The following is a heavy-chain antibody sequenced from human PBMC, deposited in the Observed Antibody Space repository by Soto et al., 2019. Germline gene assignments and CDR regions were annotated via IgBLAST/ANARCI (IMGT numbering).Heavy chain of an antibody. CDR1: GGTFSNYA. J-gene: IGHJ6*02. D-gene: IGHD3-10*01. Sequence: VQLVQSGAEVKKPGSSVKVSCKASGGTFSNYAISWVRQAPGQGLEWVGGIISIFGTTNYAQNFQSRVTITADESTSTAYMELSGLRSEDTAVYYCARGVRTGFYGMDVWGQGTTVTVSS. CDR2: IISIFGTT. CDR3: ARGVRTGFYGMDV. V-gene: IGHV1-69*01.